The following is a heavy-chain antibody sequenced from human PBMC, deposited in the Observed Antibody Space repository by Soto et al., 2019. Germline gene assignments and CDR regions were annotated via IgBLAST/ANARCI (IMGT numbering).Heavy chain of an antibody. V-gene: IGHV3-48*03. J-gene: IGHJ5*02. CDR1: GFTFSSYE. CDR3: ASITIFGVVTNNWFDP. Sequence: PGWSLRLSCAASGFTFSSYEMNWVRQAPGKGLEWVSYIISSGSTIYYADSVKGRFTISRDNAKNSLYLQMNSPRAEDTAVYYCASITIFGVVTNNWFDPWVQGTMVTVSS. CDR2: IISSGSTI. D-gene: IGHD3-3*01.